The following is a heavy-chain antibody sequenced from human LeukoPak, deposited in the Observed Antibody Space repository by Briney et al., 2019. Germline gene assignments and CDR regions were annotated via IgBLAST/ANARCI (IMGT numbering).Heavy chain of an antibody. CDR1: GYTLTELS. Sequence: SVKVSCKVSGYTLTELSMHWVRQAPGKGLEWMGGIIPIFGTTTYAQKFQGRVTITADESTTTANMELSSLRFEDTAVYYCARATDYSRQSIGYWGQGTLATVSS. V-gene: IGHV1-69*13. CDR3: ARATDYSRQSIGY. D-gene: IGHD4-11*01. CDR2: IIPIFGTT. J-gene: IGHJ4*02.